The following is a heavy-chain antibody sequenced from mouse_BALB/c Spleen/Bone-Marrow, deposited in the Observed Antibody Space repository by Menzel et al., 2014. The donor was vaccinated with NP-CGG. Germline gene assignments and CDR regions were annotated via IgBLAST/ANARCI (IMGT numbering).Heavy chain of an antibody. J-gene: IGHJ3*01. D-gene: IGHD4-1*01. CDR2: IYPSDSYT. Sequence: QVQLQQSGAELVRPGASVKLSCKASGYTFTSYWINWVKQRPGQGLEWIGNIYPSDSYTNYNQKFKGKATLTVDKSSSTAYMQLSSPTSEDSAVYYCTTGAYWGQGTLVTVSA. CDR1: GYTFTSYW. CDR3: TTGAY. V-gene: IGHV1-69*02.